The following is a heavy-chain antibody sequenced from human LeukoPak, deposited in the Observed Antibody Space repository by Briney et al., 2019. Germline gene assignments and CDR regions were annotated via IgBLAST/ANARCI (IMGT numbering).Heavy chain of an antibody. Sequence: SETLSLTCAVSGGSISSGGYSWSWIRQQPGKGLEWIGYIYHSGSTYYNPSLKSRVTISVDRSKNQFSLKLSSVTAADTAVYYCARGRSDYDYVWGSYPAFDIWGQGTMVTVSS. D-gene: IGHD3-16*02. CDR1: GGSISSGGYS. V-gene: IGHV4-30-2*01. CDR2: IYHSGST. CDR3: ARGRSDYDYVWGSYPAFDI. J-gene: IGHJ3*02.